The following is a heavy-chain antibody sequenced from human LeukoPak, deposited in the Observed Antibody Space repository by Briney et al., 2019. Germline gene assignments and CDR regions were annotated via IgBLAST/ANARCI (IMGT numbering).Heavy chain of an antibody. Sequence: GGSLRLSCAASGFTFSSYSMNWVRQAPGKGLEWVSSVSSSSSYIYYADSVKGRFTISRDNAKNSLYLQMNSLRAEDTAVYYCARDLEGAFDYWGQGTLVTVSS. V-gene: IGHV3-21*01. D-gene: IGHD1-26*01. J-gene: IGHJ4*02. CDR3: ARDLEGAFDY. CDR2: VSSSSSYI. CDR1: GFTFSSYS.